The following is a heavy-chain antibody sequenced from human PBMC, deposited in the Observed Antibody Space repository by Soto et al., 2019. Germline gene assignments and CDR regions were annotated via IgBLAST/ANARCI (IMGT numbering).Heavy chain of an antibody. V-gene: IGHV3-9*01. J-gene: IGHJ3*02. CDR3: ARDESSSWGVGAFDI. Sequence: EVQLVESGGGLVQPGRSLRLSCAASGFTFDDYAMHWVRQAPGKGLEWVSGISWNSGSIGYAESVKGRFTISRDNAKNSLYLQMNSLRAEDTALYDCARDESSSWGVGAFDIWGQGTMVTVSS. CDR2: ISWNSGSI. D-gene: IGHD6-13*01. CDR1: GFTFDDYA.